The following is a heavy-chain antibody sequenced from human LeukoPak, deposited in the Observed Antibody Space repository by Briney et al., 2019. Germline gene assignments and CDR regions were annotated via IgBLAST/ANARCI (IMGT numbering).Heavy chain of an antibody. CDR3: ARAGPTYCGGDCYSSFDS. Sequence: PGGSLTLACAASGFTLSSYWMSWVRQAPGKGLEWVANIKQDGSEKYYVDSVKGRFTISRDNAKNSLYLQMNSLRAEDTAVYYCARAGPTYCGGDCYSSFDSWGQGTLVTVSS. D-gene: IGHD2-21*02. CDR1: GFTLSSYW. CDR2: IKQDGSEK. J-gene: IGHJ4*02. V-gene: IGHV3-7*04.